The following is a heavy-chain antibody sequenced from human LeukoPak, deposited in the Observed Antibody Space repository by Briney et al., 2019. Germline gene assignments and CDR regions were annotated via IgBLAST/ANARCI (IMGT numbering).Heavy chain of an antibody. Sequence: SVKVSCKASGGTFSSYTISWVRQAPGQGLEWMGGIIPIFGTANYAQKFQGRVTITTDESTSTAYMELSSLRSGDTAVYYCARDGSNSSSSRWFDPWGQGTLVTVSS. D-gene: IGHD6-6*01. J-gene: IGHJ5*02. CDR2: IIPIFGTA. CDR1: GGTFSSYT. CDR3: ARDGSNSSSSRWFDP. V-gene: IGHV1-69*05.